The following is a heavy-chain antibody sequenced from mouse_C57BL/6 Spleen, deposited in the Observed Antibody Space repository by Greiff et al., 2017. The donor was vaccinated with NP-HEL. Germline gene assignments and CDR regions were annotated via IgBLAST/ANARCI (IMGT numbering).Heavy chain of an antibody. CDR3: ARNVITTRYYAMDY. CDR1: GFSLTSYG. Sequence: QVHVKQSGPGLVQPSQSLSITCTVSGFSLTSYGVHWVRQSPGKGLEWLGVIWSGGSTDYNAAFISRLSISKDNSKSQVFFKMNSLQADDTAIYYCARNVITTRYYAMDYWGQGTSVTVSS. CDR2: IWSGGST. V-gene: IGHV2-2*01. J-gene: IGHJ4*01. D-gene: IGHD2-4*01.